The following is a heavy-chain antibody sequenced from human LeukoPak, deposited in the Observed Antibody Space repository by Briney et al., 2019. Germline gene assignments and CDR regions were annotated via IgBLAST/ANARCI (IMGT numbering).Heavy chain of an antibody. CDR1: GGTFSSYA. Sequence: ASVKVSCKASGGTFSSYAISWVRQAPGQRLEWMGGIIPIFGTANYAQKFKGRVTITADKYTSTAYMELSSLTSEDTAVYYCAKEKGYYYDSSGYYQYYFDYWGQGTLVTVSS. CDR2: IIPIFGTA. J-gene: IGHJ4*02. CDR3: AKEKGYYYDSSGYYQYYFDY. D-gene: IGHD3-22*01. V-gene: IGHV1-69*06.